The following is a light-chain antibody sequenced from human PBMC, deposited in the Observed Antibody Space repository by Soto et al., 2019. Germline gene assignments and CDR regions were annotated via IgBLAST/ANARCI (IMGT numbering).Light chain of an antibody. CDR1: QSVRSNF. CDR2: GAS. V-gene: IGKV3-20*01. Sequence: EIVLTQSPGTLSLSPGERVTLSCRASQSVRSNFLAWYQKKPGQAPRLLIYGASSRATGIPDRFSGSGSGTDFTLSISRLEPEDFAVYYCHQYGSSPPYTFGQGTKLEIK. CDR3: HQYGSSPPYT. J-gene: IGKJ2*01.